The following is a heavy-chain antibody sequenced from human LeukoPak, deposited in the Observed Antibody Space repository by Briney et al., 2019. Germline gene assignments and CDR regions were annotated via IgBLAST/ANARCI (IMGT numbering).Heavy chain of an antibody. V-gene: IGHV3-21*01. D-gene: IGHD6-13*01. CDR3: ARVSRSGSSWYWFDP. CDR1: GFTFSSYS. J-gene: IGHJ5*02. Sequence: PGGSLRLSCAAPGFTFSSYSMNWVRQAPGKGLEWVSSISSSSSYIYYADSVKGQFTISRDNAKNSLYLQMNSLRAEDTAVYYCARVSRSGSSWYWFDPWGQGTLVTVSS. CDR2: ISSSSSYI.